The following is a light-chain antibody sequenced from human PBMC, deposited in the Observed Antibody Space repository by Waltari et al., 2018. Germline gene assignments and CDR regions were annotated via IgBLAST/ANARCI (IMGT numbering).Light chain of an antibody. CDR1: TSDVGGYNY. J-gene: IGLJ2*01. Sequence: QSALTQPASVSGSPGQSITISCTGTTSDVGGYNYVSWYQQHPGKAPKLVIDDVNNRPSGVSNRFSGSKSGNTASLTISGLQTEDEADYHCSSYTGGTTLVVFGGGTKLTVL. CDR3: SSYTGGTTLVV. CDR2: DVN. V-gene: IGLV2-14*03.